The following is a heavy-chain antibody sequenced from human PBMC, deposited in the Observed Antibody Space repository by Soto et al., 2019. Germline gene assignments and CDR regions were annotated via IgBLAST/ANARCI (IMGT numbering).Heavy chain of an antibody. CDR3: ARDRDSSYFPPPYYFDS. D-gene: IGHD4-4*01. CDR2: ISYDGSKT. Sequence: QVQLVESGGGVVQPGRSLRLSCAASAFTFRSYTMHWVRQAPGKGLEWVATISYDGSKTNYADSVRGRFTISRDNSKSNLFLQMDSLRPEDTAVDSCARDRDSSYFPPPYYFDSWGQGTLVTVSS. V-gene: IGHV3-30*04. J-gene: IGHJ4*02. CDR1: AFTFRSYT.